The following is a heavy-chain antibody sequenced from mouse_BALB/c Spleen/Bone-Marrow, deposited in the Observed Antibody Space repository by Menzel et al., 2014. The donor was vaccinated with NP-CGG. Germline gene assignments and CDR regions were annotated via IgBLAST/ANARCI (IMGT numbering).Heavy chain of an antibody. V-gene: IGHV1S41*01. J-gene: IGHJ4*01. CDR3: ARPPTITESYAMDY. CDR2: IAPGSGNS. Sequence: DLVKPGASVKLSCKASGYTFTSYWINWIKQRPGQGLEWIGRIAPGSGNSYYNEMFKGKVTMTVDTSSSTAYIQLISWSSEDSPVCFCARPPTITESYAMDYWGQGTSVTVSS. D-gene: IGHD2-4*01. CDR1: GYTFTSYW.